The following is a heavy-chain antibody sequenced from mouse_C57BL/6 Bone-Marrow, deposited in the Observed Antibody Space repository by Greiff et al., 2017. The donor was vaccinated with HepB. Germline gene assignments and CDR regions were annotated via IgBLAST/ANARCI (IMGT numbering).Heavy chain of an antibody. J-gene: IGHJ1*03. D-gene: IGHD2-4*01. CDR2: SRNKANDYTT. Sequence: EVKLVDSGGGLVQSGRSLRLSCATSGFTFSAFYMEWVRQAPGKGLEWIAASRNKANDYTTEYSASVKGRFIVSRDTSQSILYLQMNALRAEDTANYYCARAYDYDDWYFDVWGTGTTVTDSS. CDR1: GFTFSAFY. CDR3: ARAYDYDDWYFDV. V-gene: IGHV7-1*01.